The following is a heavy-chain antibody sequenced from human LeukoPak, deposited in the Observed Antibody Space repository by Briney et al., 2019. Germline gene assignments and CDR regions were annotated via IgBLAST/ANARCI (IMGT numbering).Heavy chain of an antibody. J-gene: IGHJ2*01. CDR1: GFTFSSYW. V-gene: IGHV3-74*01. CDR3: ARDASPGYFDL. CDR2: ITSDGSAI. Sequence: GGSLRLSCAVSGFTFSSYWMHWVRQGPGKGLAWVSRITSDGSAIDYADSVKGRFTISRDNAKNTLYLHMDSLRAEDTAVYYCARDASPGYFDLWGRGTLVTVSS. D-gene: IGHD2-15*01.